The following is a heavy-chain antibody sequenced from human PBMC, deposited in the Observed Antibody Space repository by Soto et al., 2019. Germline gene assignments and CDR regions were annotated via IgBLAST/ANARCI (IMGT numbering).Heavy chain of an antibody. Sequence: QVQLVQSGAEVKTPGSSVKVSCTASGDTFNFYTLSWVRQAPGQGLEWMGRIIPMLGMSNYAQKFRGRVTMIADKSTSTAYMGLSSLRSEDTALYYCATNYGSGSAPFDTWGQGTLVTVSS. V-gene: IGHV1-69*02. CDR1: GDTFNFYT. D-gene: IGHD3-10*01. J-gene: IGHJ4*02. CDR2: IIPMLGMS. CDR3: ATNYGSGSAPFDT.